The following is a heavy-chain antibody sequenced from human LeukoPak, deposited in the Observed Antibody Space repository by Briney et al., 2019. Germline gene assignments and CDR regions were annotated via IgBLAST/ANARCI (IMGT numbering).Heavy chain of an antibody. CDR2: IDHSGRT. J-gene: IGHJ6*02. CDR3: ARGRRFGVTRYGLDV. V-gene: IGHV4-34*01. CDR1: GGSFRGDY. Sequence: PSETLSLTCTVSGGSFRGDYWSWIRQPPGKGLQFIGEIDHSGRTDYNPSLRSRGTISVDKSKNQSSLRLSSVTAADTAVYYCARGRRFGVTRYGLDVWGQGTTVTVSS. D-gene: IGHD3-3*01.